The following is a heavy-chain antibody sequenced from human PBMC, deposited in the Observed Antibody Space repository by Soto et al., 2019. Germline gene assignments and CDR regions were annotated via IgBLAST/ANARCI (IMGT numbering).Heavy chain of an antibody. CDR2: IYYSGST. D-gene: IGHD3-3*01. J-gene: IGHJ4*02. CDR1: GGSISSSSYY. V-gene: IGHV4-39*01. CDR3: ARHTYYDFWSGYYSYFDY. Sequence: QLQLQESGPGLVKPSETLSLTCTVSGGSISSSSYYWGWVRQPPGKGLEWIGSIYYSGSTYYNPSLKSRVTISVDTSKNQFTLKVSSVTAADTAVYYGARHTYYDFWSGYYSYFDYWGQGTLVTVSS.